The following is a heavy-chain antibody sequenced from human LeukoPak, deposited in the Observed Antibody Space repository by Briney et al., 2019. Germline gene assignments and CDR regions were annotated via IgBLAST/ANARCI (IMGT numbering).Heavy chain of an antibody. CDR3: ARTRLRWSPYGMDV. Sequence: GRSLRLFCAASGFTFSSYGMHWVRQAPGKGLEWVAVIWYDGSNKYYADSVKGRFTISRDNSKNTLYLQMNSLRAEDTAVYYCARTRLRWSPYGMDVWGQGTTVTVSS. V-gene: IGHV3-33*01. CDR2: IWYDGSNK. J-gene: IGHJ6*02. CDR1: GFTFSSYG. D-gene: IGHD4-23*01.